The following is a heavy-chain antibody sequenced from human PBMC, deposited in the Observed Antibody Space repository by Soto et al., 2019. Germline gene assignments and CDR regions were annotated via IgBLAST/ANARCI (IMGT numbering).Heavy chain of an antibody. V-gene: IGHV3-48*01. CDR1: GFTFSSYS. CDR3: AGNMDTAMATYYYGLDV. J-gene: IGHJ6*02. D-gene: IGHD5-18*01. CDR2: ISSSSSTI. Sequence: PGGSLRLSCAASGFTFSSYSMNWVRRAPGKGLEWVSYISSSSSTIYYADSVKGRFTISRDNSKNTLHLQMTSLRPEDTAVYYCAGNMDTAMATYYYGLDVWGQGTTVTVSS.